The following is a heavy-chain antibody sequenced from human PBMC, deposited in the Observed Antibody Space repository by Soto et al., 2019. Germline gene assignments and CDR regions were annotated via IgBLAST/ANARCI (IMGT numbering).Heavy chain of an antibody. CDR2: ISGSGGST. CDR1: GFTFSSYA. J-gene: IGHJ6*02. Sequence: LRLSCAASGFTFSSYAMSWVRQAPGKGLEWVSAISGSGGSTYYADSVKGRFTISRDNSKNTLYLQMNSLRAEGTAVYYCAKGPPRSGTKNYYYGMDVWGQGTTVTVSS. CDR3: AKGPPRSGTKNYYYGMDV. D-gene: IGHD1-1*01. V-gene: IGHV3-23*01.